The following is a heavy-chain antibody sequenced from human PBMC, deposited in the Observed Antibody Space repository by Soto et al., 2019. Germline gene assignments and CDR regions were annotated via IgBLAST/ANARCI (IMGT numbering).Heavy chain of an antibody. Sequence: EVQLLESGGGLVQPGGSLRLSCAASGFTFSSYAMSWVRQAPGKGLEWVSAISGSGGSPYYADSVKGRFTISRDNSKNTLYLQMNSLRAEDTAVYYCAKGFMITFGGVSMPDYWGQGTLVTVSS. J-gene: IGHJ4*02. D-gene: IGHD3-16*01. CDR2: ISGSGGSP. CDR1: GFTFSSYA. V-gene: IGHV3-23*01. CDR3: AKGFMITFGGVSMPDY.